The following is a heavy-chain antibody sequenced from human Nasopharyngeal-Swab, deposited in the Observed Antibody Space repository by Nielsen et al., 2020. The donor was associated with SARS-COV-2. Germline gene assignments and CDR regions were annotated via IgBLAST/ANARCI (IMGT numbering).Heavy chain of an antibody. J-gene: IGHJ4*02. CDR1: GGSISSYY. CDR2: IYYSGST. CDR3: ARAPTITIFGVVANFDY. D-gene: IGHD3-3*01. V-gene: IGHV4-59*12. Sequence: SETLSLTCTVSGGSISSYYWSWIRQPPGKGLEWIGYIYYSGSTYYNPSLKSRVTISVDTSKNQFSQKLSSVTAADTAVYYCARAPTITIFGVVANFDYWGQGTLVTVSS.